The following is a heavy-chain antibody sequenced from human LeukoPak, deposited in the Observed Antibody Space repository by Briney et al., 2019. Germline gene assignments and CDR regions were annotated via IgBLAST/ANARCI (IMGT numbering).Heavy chain of an antibody. CDR1: GYTFTGYY. J-gene: IGHJ4*02. V-gene: IGHV1-2*04. D-gene: IGHD3-22*01. Sequence: ASVKVSCKASGYTFTGYYMHWVRQAPGQGLEWMGWINPNSGGTNYAQKFQGWVTMTRDTSISTAYMELSRLRSDDTAVYYCARDGDYYDSSGYMYYWGQGTLVTVSS. CDR3: ARDGDYYDSSGYMYY. CDR2: INPNSGGT.